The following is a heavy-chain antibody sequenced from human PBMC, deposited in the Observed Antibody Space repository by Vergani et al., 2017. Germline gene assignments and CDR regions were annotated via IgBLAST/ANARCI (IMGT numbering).Heavy chain of an antibody. V-gene: IGHV1-69*01. D-gene: IGHD6-13*01. CDR2: IIPIFGTA. CDR1: GGTFSSYA. Sequence: QVQLVQSGAEVKKPGSSVKVSCKASGGTFSSYAISWVRQAPGQGLEWMGGIIPIFGTANYAQKFQGRVTITADESTSTAYMELSSLRSEDTAVYYCASTVYSSSWYSPRRRATGTSYFDYWGQGTLVTVSS. CDR3: ASTVYSSSWYSPRRRATGTSYFDY. J-gene: IGHJ4*02.